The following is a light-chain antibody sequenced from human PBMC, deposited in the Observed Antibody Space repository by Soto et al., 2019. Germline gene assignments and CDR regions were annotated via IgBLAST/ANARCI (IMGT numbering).Light chain of an antibody. CDR2: GAS. V-gene: IGKV3-15*01. CDR3: QQSNDWPLA. CDR1: QSVRSN. J-gene: IGKJ4*01. Sequence: EIVMTQSPATLSVSPGERATLSCRASQSVRSNLAWYQQKPGQAPRLLIFGASTRAAGIPSRFSGSGSGTEFTLTISSLQSEDFAVYSCQQSNDWPLAFRGGIQVEIK.